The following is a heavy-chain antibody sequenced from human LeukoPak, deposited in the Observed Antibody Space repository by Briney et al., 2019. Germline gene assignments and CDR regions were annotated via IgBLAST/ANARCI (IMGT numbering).Heavy chain of an antibody. V-gene: IGHV3-11*01. Sequence: PGGSLRLSCAASGFTFSDHYMSWIRQAPGKGLEWVSYIRSSDITIYYADSVKGRFTISRDNAKNSLYLQMNSLRAEDTAVYYCARGHYGLDYWGQGTLVTVSS. CDR3: ARGHYGLDY. J-gene: IGHJ4*02. D-gene: IGHD4-17*01. CDR1: GFTFSDHY. CDR2: IRSSDITI.